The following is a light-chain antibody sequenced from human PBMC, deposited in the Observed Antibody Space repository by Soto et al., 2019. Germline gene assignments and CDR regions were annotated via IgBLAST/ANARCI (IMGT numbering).Light chain of an antibody. CDR1: QSISSSF. CDR3: QQYGSSPPWT. J-gene: IGKJ1*01. CDR2: GAS. V-gene: IGKV3-20*01. Sequence: EIVLTQSPGTLSLSPGERAALSCRASQSISSSFLAWYQHKPGQAPRLLIHGASSRATGSPDRFSGSGSGTDFTLTISRLEPEDFAVYYCQQYGSSPPWTFGQGTKVDIK.